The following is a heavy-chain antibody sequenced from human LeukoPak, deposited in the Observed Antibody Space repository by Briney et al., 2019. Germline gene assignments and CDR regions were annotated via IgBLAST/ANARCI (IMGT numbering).Heavy chain of an antibody. V-gene: IGHV4-39*01. CDR1: GCSISSRRYY. D-gene: IGHD3-3*01. Sequence: SEALSLTCTFSGCSISSRRYYSGWIRQPSVKGLEWLGSIYYSGSTYYNPSLKSRVTLSVDTSNNQFSLKLSSVTAADTAVYYCARREYYDFWSGYGGNLPWGQGTLVTVSS. CDR2: IYYSGST. CDR3: ARREYYDFWSGYGGNLP. J-gene: IGHJ4*02.